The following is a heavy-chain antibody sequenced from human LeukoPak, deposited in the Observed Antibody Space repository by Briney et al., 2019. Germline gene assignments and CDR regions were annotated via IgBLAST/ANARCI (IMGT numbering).Heavy chain of an antibody. CDR1: GFTFDDYA. D-gene: IGHD7-27*01. CDR3: AKDLPNWGGFDY. V-gene: IGHV3-9*01. CDR2: ISWNSGSI. J-gene: IGHJ4*02. Sequence: PGGSLRLSCAASGFTFDDYAMHWVRQAPGKGLEWVSGISWNSGSIGYADSVKGRFTISRDNAKSSLYLQMNSLRAEDTALYYCAKDLPNWGGFDYWGQGTLVTVSS.